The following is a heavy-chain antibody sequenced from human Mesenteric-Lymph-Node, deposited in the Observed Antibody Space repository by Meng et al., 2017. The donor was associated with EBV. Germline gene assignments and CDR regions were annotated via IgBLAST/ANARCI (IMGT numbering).Heavy chain of an antibody. CDR2: ISSRSSYI. J-gene: IGHJ4*02. CDR1: GFTFSDYT. V-gene: IGHV3-21*01. Sequence: EVQLVESGGGRVKLGGSLRLSCAASGFTFSDYTMNWVRQAPGKGLEWVSSISSRSSYIYYADSVKGRFTISRDNGENALYLQMNSLRDEDTAVYYCAKDEAVGFWGQGNLVTVSS. CDR3: AKDEAVGF.